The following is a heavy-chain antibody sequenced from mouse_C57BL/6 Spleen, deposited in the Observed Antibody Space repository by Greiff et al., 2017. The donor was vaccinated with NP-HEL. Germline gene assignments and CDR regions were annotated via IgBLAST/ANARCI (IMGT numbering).Heavy chain of an antibody. V-gene: IGHV1-20*01. CDR3: AKNIYYDYDGGDFFAY. Sequence: EVQLQQSGPELVKPGDSVKISCKASGYSFTGYFMNWVMQSHGKSLEWIGRINPYNGDTFYNQKFKGKATLTVDKSSSTAHMELRSLTSEDSAVYYCAKNIYYDYDGGDFFAYWGQGTLVTVSA. CDR2: INPYNGDT. D-gene: IGHD2-4*01. CDR1: GYSFTGYF. J-gene: IGHJ3*01.